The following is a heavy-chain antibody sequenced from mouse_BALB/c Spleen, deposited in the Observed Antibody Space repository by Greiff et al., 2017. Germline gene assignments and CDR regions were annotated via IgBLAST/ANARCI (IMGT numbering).Heavy chain of an antibody. CDR3: ARGGRIGFDY. CDR2: ISSGSSTI. V-gene: IGHV5-17*02. J-gene: IGHJ2*01. D-gene: IGHD2-14*01. CDR1: GFTFSSFG. Sequence: VQLKESGGGLVQPGGSRKLSCAASGFTFSSFGMHWVRQAPEKGLEWVAYISSGSSTIYYADTVKGRFTISRDNPKNTLFLQMTSLRSEDTAMYYCARGGRIGFDYWGQGTTLTVSS.